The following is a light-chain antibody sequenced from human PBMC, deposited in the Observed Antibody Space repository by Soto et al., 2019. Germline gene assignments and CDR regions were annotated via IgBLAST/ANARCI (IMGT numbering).Light chain of an antibody. CDR1: QSISIW. CDR3: QQYNSYSVT. Sequence: DIQMTQSPSTLSASVGDRVTITCRASQSISIWLAWYQQKPGKAPKLLIYKASSLESGVPSRFSGSGSGTEFALTISSLQPDDFATYYCQQYNSYSVTFGQGTKVEIK. CDR2: KAS. V-gene: IGKV1-5*03. J-gene: IGKJ1*01.